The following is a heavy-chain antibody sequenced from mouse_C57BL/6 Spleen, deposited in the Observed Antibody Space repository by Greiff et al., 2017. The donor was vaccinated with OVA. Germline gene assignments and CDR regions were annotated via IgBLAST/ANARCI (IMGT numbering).Heavy chain of an antibody. V-gene: IGHV1-85*01. J-gene: IGHJ2*01. Sequence: VKLVESGPELVKPGASVKLSCKASGYTFTSYDINWVKQRPGQGLEWIGWIYPRDGSTKYNEKFKGKATLTVDTSSSTAYMELHSLTSEDSAVYFCARGGYYGSIDYWGQGTTLTVSS. CDR1: GYTFTSYD. D-gene: IGHD1-1*01. CDR3: ARGGYYGSIDY. CDR2: IYPRDGST.